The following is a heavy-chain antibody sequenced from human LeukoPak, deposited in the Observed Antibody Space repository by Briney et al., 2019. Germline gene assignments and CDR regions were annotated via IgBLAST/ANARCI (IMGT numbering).Heavy chain of an antibody. Sequence: AGGSLRLSCAASGFTVSDNSMSWVRQAPGKGLEWVSAIRGSGDSTYYADSVRGRFTISRDISKNKLYLQMKSLRAKDTAVYYCAKSRYSSPDAFDIWGQGTMVTVSS. V-gene: IGHV3-23*01. D-gene: IGHD6-13*01. CDR1: GFTVSDNS. CDR2: IRGSGDST. CDR3: AKSRYSSPDAFDI. J-gene: IGHJ3*02.